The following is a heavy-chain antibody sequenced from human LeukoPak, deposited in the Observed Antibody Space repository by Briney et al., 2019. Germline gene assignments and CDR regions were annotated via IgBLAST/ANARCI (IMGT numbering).Heavy chain of an antibody. V-gene: IGHV3-73*01. CDR1: GFNFRGSA. Sequence: GGSLRLSCTASGFNFRGSAMHWVRQAPGKGLEWVGRIRSQVNSNATAYGTSVKGRFTISRDDSKSTAYLQMYSLKTEDTAVYYCTRVGYNSGDYWGQGTLVTVSS. D-gene: IGHD1-1*01. CDR2: IRSQVNSNAT. CDR3: TRVGYNSGDY. J-gene: IGHJ4*02.